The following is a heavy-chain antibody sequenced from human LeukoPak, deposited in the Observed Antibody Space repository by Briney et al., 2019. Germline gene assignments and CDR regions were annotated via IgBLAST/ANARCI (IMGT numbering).Heavy chain of an antibody. CDR2: IRSKANSYAT. Sequence: GGFLRLSCAASGFTFSNSAMHWVRQASGKGLEWVGRIRSKANSYATAYAASVNGRFTISRDDSKNTAYLQMNSLKNEDTAVYYCTRPGGAVSGTQFDYWGQGTLVTVSS. J-gene: IGHJ4*02. CDR1: GFTFSNSA. CDR3: TRPGGAVSGTQFDY. D-gene: IGHD6-19*01. V-gene: IGHV3-73*01.